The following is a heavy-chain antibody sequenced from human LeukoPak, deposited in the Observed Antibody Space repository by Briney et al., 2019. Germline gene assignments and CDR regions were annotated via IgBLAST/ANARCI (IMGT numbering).Heavy chain of an antibody. CDR2: ISAYNGNT. J-gene: IGHJ4*02. Sequence: GASVKVSCKASGYTFTSYGISWVRQAPGQGLEWMGWISAYNGNTNYAQKLQGRVTMTTDTSTSTAYMELRSLRSDDTAVYYCARDLNWNDAGTLDYWGQGTLVTVSS. D-gene: IGHD1-1*01. CDR1: GYTFTSYG. V-gene: IGHV1-18*01. CDR3: ARDLNWNDAGTLDY.